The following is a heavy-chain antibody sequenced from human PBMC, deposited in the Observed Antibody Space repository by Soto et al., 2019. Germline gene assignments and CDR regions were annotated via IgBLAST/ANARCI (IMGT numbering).Heavy chain of an antibody. CDR3: ARSYYYGSGKGFDP. CDR1: GGSISNGDYY. V-gene: IGHV4-39*01. D-gene: IGHD3-10*01. CDR2: IFYTGST. Sequence: QLQLQESGPGLVKPSETLSLTCSVSGGSISNGDYYWGWIRQPPGKGLEWIGSIFYTGSTYYTPSLKSRVTISEDTSKNQFSLKLNSVTAADTAVYYCARSYYYGSGKGFDPWGQGTLVTVSS. J-gene: IGHJ5*02.